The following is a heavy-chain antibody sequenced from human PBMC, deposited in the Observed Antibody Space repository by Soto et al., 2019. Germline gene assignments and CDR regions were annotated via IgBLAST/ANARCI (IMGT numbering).Heavy chain of an antibody. CDR1: GFTFSSYA. J-gene: IGHJ4*02. V-gene: IGHV3-30-3*01. CDR2: ISYDGSNK. CDR3: VRDTSPYSSGWHNRHSDY. D-gene: IGHD6-19*01. Sequence: ESGGGVVQPGRSLRLSCAASGFTFSSYAMHWVRQAPGKGLEGVAVISYDGSNKYYADSVKGRFTISRDNSKTLYLQMNSLSAEDTAVYYCVRDTSPYSSGWHNRHSDYWGQGTLVTVSS.